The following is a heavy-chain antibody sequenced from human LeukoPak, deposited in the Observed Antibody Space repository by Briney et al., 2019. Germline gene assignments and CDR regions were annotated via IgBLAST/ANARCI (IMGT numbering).Heavy chain of an antibody. CDR1: GFTVSNFW. CDR2: INRDGSST. D-gene: IGHD1-1*01. V-gene: IGHV3-74*01. Sequence: GGSLRLSCAASGFTVSNFWMHWVRQTPGKGLVWVSRINRDGSSTNYVDSVKGRFTISRDNAKNTLYLQMNSLRAEDTAVYYCARGFTTPWGQGTLVTVSS. CDR3: ARGFTTP. J-gene: IGHJ5*02.